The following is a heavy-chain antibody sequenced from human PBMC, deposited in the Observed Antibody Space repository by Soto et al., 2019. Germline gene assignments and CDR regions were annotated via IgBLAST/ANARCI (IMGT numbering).Heavy chain of an antibody. CDR1: GGSISGHNW. CDR3: AAQTISYSWDV. J-gene: IGHJ6*02. V-gene: IGHV4-4*02. CDR2: IYHGGTT. Sequence: QVPLQESGPGLVKPSGTLSLTCAVSGGSISGHNWWSWVRQAPGKGLEWIGEIYHGGTTNYNPSLKSRVTISIDQSKTHLSLKLSSVTAADTAVYYCAAQTISYSWDVWGQGTTVTVSS. D-gene: IGHD4-4*01.